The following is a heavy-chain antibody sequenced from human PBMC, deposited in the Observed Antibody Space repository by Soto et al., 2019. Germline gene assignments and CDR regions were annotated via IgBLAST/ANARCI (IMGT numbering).Heavy chain of an antibody. V-gene: IGHV1-18*01. Sequence: QVQLVQSGAEVKKPGASVKVSCKASGYTFTSYGISWVRQAPGQGLEWMGWISAYNGNTNYAQKLQGRVTMTTDTSTSTAYMELRSLRSDDTAVYYCARDPLGYCTNRVCRGIAVAGTVADYWGQGTLVTVSS. D-gene: IGHD2-8*01. CDR3: ARDPLGYCTNRVCRGIAVAGTVADY. J-gene: IGHJ4*02. CDR1: GYTFTSYG. CDR2: ISAYNGNT.